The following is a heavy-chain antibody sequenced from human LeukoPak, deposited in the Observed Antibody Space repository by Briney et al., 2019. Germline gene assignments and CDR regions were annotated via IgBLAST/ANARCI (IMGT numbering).Heavy chain of an antibody. CDR1: GFTFSSYA. D-gene: IGHD6-13*01. CDR2: ISGSGGST. Sequence: GGSLRLSCAASGFTFSSYAMSWVRQAPGKGLQWVSAISGSGGSTYYADSVKGRFTISRDNSRNTLSLQVNSLRDEDTAVYYCAKGGIAAAGTLVYWGQGTLVTVSS. CDR3: AKGGIAAAGTLVY. J-gene: IGHJ4*02. V-gene: IGHV3-23*01.